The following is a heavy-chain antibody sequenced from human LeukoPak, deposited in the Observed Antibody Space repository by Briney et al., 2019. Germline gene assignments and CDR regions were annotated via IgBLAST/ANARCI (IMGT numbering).Heavy chain of an antibody. V-gene: IGHV1-58*02. CDR2: IVVGSGNT. CDR1: GFTFPNSA. CDR3: AAEGRDGYNNWCFDL. Sequence: SVKDSRKCSGFTFPNSAMQEVRQARGQRLEWIGWIVVGSGNTNYAQKFQERVTITRDMSTSTAYMELSSLRSEGTAVYYCAAEGRDGYNNWCFDLWGRGTLVTVSS. J-gene: IGHJ2*01. D-gene: IGHD5-24*01.